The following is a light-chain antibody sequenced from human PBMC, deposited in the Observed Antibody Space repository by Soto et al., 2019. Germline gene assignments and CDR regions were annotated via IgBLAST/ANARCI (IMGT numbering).Light chain of an antibody. Sequence: EIVMTQSPASLSVSPGERATLSCRASQNIISNLVWYQQKPGQAPRLLIYGVATRATGIPARFSGSGSGTEFTLTISSLQSEDFAIYYCLQYNNWPRRTFGQGTKLEIK. CDR3: LQYNNWPRRT. CDR1: QNIISN. J-gene: IGKJ2*01. V-gene: IGKV3-15*01. CDR2: GVA.